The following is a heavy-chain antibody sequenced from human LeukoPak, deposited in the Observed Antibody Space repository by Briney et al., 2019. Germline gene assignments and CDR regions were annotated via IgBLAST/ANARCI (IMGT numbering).Heavy chain of an antibody. CDR3: ARDLATVTTSFST. D-gene: IGHD4-17*01. Sequence: SETLSLTCAVSGGSISSSNWWSWVRQPPGKGLEWIGEIYHSGSTNYNPSLKSRVTISVDKSKNQFSLKLSSVTAADTAVYYCARDLATVTTSFSTWGQGTLVTVSS. CDR1: GGSISSSNW. V-gene: IGHV4-4*02. CDR2: IYHSGST. J-gene: IGHJ5*02.